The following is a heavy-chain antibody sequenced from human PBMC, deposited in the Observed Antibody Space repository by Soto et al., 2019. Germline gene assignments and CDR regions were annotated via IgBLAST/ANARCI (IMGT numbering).Heavy chain of an antibody. CDR3: AKDRVRAGTFLDY. Sequence: QVQLVESGGGVVQPGRSLRLSCAASGFTFNNYGMHWVRQAPGKGLEWVAITSYDGSNKYYADSVKGRFTISRDNSKNTVDLQMSSLRAEDTAVYYCAKDRVRAGTFLDYWGQGTLVTVSS. CDR1: GFTFNNYG. D-gene: IGHD1-7*01. V-gene: IGHV3-30*18. J-gene: IGHJ4*01. CDR2: TSYDGSNK.